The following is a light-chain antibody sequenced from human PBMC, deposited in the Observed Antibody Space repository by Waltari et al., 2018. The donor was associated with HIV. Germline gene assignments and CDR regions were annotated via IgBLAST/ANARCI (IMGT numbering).Light chain of an antibody. CDR3: QQYYSTPHT. V-gene: IGKV4-1*01. Sequence: DIVMTQAPDSLAVSLSERATIHCKTSESVLYSSNNKNYLAWYQQKPGQPPKLLIYWASTRESGVPDRFSGSGSVTDFTLTISSLQAEDVAVYYCQQYYSTPHTFGQGTKLEIK. J-gene: IGKJ2*01. CDR1: ESVLYSSNNKNY. CDR2: WAS.